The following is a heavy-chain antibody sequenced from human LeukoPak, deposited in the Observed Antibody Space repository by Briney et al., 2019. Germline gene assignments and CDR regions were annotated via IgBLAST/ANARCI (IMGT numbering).Heavy chain of an antibody. CDR1: GFTVSSNY. CDR3: ARDTTVVTRGEGYFDY. D-gene: IGHD4-23*01. V-gene: IGHV3-66*01. CDR2: IYSGGST. Sequence: GGSLRLSCAATGFTVSSNYMSWVRQAPGRGLEWVSVIYSGGSTYYADSVKGRFTISRDNSKNTLYLQMNSLRAEDTAVYYCARDTTVVTRGEGYFDYWGQGTLVTVSS. J-gene: IGHJ4*02.